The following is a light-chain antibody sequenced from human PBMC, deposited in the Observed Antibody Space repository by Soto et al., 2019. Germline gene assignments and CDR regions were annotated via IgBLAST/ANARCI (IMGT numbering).Light chain of an antibody. J-gene: IGKJ4*01. CDR1: QRISSW. CDR2: KAS. Sequence: DIQMTQSPPTLSASVGDRVTITCRASQRISSWLAWYQQKPGKAPNLLIYKASSLQSGVPSRFSGSGSGTEFTLTISSLQPDDFATYYCQQYESYPLTFGGGTKVEIK. CDR3: QQYESYPLT. V-gene: IGKV1-5*03.